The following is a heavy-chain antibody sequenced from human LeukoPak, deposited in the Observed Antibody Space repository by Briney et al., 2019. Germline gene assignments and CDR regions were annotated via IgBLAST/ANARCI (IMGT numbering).Heavy chain of an antibody. V-gene: IGHV4-34*01. CDR3: ARLRPITMVRGVIITYLYYYYYMDV. J-gene: IGHJ6*03. CDR1: GGSFSGYY. CDR2: INHSGST. D-gene: IGHD3-10*01. Sequence: SETLSLTCAVYGGSFSGYYWSWIRQPPGKGLEWIGEINHSGSTNYNPSLKSRVTISVDTSKNQFSLKLSSVTAADTAVYYCARLRPITMVRGVIITYLYYYYYMDVWGKGTTATISS.